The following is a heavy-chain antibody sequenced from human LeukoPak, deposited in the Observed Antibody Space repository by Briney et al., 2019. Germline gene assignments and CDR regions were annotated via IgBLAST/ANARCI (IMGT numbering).Heavy chain of an antibody. V-gene: IGHV3-74*03. CDR2: INGDASNT. D-gene: IGHD3-10*01. J-gene: IGHJ6*03. CDR1: GLTFNSYW. Sequence: GGSLGLSCAASGLTFNSYWMHWVRQVAGKGLVWVARINGDASNTTYADSVKGRFTISRDNAKNTLYLQMNSLRAEDTAVYYCAKLGKTENHYGSGRFSYYYYMDVWGKGATVTISS. CDR3: AKLGKTENHYGSGRFSYYYYMDV.